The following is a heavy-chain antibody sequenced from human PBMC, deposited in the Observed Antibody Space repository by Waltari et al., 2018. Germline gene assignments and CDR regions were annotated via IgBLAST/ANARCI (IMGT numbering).Heavy chain of an antibody. CDR2: ISYDGSNK. Sequence: QVHLVESGGGVVQPGRSLRLSCAASGFTFRSYGMHWVRQAPGKGLEWVAVISYDGSNKYYADSVKGRFTISRDNSKNTLYLQMNSLRAEDTAVYYCARAIPPNWFDPWGQGTLVTVSS. J-gene: IGHJ5*02. D-gene: IGHD2-2*02. CDR3: ARAIPPNWFDP. V-gene: IGHV3-30*03. CDR1: GFTFRSYG.